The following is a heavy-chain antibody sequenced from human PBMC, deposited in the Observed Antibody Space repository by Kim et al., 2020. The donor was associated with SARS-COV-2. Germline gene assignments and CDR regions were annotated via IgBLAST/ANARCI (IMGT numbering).Heavy chain of an antibody. CDR3: ARGSLWSGYPNYGMDV. J-gene: IGHJ6*02. D-gene: IGHD3-3*01. Sequence: KFQGRVTMTRNTSISTAYMELSSLRSEDTAVYYCARGSLWSGYPNYGMDVWGQGTTVTVSS. V-gene: IGHV1-8*01.